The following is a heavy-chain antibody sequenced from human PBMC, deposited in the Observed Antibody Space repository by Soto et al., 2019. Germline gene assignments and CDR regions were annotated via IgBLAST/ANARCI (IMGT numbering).Heavy chain of an antibody. CDR3: ARRSPDTAMVTSDY. CDR1: GGSISSGSYY. D-gene: IGHD5-18*01. V-gene: IGHV4-39*01. Sequence: SETLSLTCTVSGGSISSGSYYWGWTRQPPGKGLEWIGSVYYSGSTYYNPSLKSRVTISVDTSKNQFSLKLSSVTAADTAVYYCARRSPDTAMVTSDYCGQGTLVTVSS. CDR2: VYYSGST. J-gene: IGHJ4*02.